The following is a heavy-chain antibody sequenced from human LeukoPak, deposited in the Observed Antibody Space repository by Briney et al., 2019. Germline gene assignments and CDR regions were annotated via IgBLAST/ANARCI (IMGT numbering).Heavy chain of an antibody. V-gene: IGHV4-59*08. CDR3: ASTNYGSGSYYYYGMDV. D-gene: IGHD3-10*01. Sequence: SETLSLTCTVSGGSISSYYWSWIRQPPGKGLEWIGYIYYSGSTNYNPSLKSRVTISVDTSKNQFSLKLSSVTAADTAVYYCASTNYGSGSYYYYGMDVWGQGTTVTVSS. CDR1: GGSISSYY. J-gene: IGHJ6*02. CDR2: IYYSGST.